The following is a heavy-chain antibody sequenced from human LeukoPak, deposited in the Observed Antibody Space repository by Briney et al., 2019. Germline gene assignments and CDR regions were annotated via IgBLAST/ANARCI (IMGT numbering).Heavy chain of an antibody. Sequence: YADSVKGRFTISRDNAKNTLYLRMNSLRAEDTAVYYCVRGAYDCSGCYSADFWGQGTLVTVSS. V-gene: IGHV3-74*01. J-gene: IGHJ4*02. D-gene: IGHD3-22*01. CDR3: VRGAYDCSGCYSADF.